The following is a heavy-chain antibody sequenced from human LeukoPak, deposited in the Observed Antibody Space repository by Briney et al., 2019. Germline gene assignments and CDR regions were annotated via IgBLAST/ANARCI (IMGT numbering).Heavy chain of an antibody. CDR2: ICYSGSS. J-gene: IGHJ4*02. CDR1: GGPISSSSYC. Sequence: SETLSLTCTVSGGPISSSSYCWGWIRQPPGKGLEWIGNICYSGSSYYNPSLKSRVYISVDTSKNQFPLKMSSVTAADTAVYYCARVRRGKDGYNYWGQGTLVTVSS. D-gene: IGHD5-24*01. CDR3: ARVRRGKDGYNY. V-gene: IGHV4-39*06.